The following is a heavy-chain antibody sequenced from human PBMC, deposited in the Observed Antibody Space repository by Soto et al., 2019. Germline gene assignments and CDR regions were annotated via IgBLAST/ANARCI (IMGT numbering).Heavy chain of an antibody. J-gene: IGHJ5*02. Sequence: ASVKVSCKDSCYTFTSYGISWVRQAPGRGLEWMGWISAYNGKTNYAQKLQGRVTMTTDTSTSTAYMELRSLRSDDTAVYYCARGGSIAVPWFDPWGQGTPVTVS. CDR1: CYTFTSYG. D-gene: IGHD6-19*01. V-gene: IGHV1-18*04. CDR2: ISAYNGKT. CDR3: ARGGSIAVPWFDP.